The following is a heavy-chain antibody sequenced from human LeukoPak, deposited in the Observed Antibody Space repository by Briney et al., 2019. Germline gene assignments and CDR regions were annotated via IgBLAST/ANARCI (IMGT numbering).Heavy chain of an antibody. CDR3: AKTGPGSGWSRYYFDF. CDR1: GFSFGSLG. D-gene: IGHD6-19*01. J-gene: IGHJ4*02. Sequence: GGSLRLSCAASGFSFGSLGMNWVRQAPGKGLEWVSAVTTSGNPYYADSVKGRFTVSRDISKNTVFLQLNSLRAEDTAVYYCAKTGPGSGWSRYYFDFWGQGTLVTVSS. CDR2: VTTSGNP. V-gene: IGHV3-23*01.